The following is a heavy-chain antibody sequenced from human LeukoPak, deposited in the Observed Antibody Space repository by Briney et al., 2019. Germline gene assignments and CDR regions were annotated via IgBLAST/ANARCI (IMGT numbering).Heavy chain of an antibody. CDR2: ISSSGSTI. CDR1: GFTFSDYY. Sequence: GGSLRLSCAASGFTFSDYYMSWIRQAPGKGLEWVSYISSSGSTIYYADSVKGRFTISRDNAKNSLYLQMNSLRAEDTAVYYCARDLGSDYYDSSGYYSPFDYWGQGTLVTVSS. V-gene: IGHV3-11*01. J-gene: IGHJ4*02. D-gene: IGHD3-22*01. CDR3: ARDLGSDYYDSSGYYSPFDY.